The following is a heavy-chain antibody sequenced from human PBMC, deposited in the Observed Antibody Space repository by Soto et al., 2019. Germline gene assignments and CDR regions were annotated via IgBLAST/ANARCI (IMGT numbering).Heavy chain of an antibody. CDR2: IYYSGST. CDR3: ARHLGYCGESGCSPYKWFAP. Sequence: QVQLQESGPGLAKPSETLSLTCTVSGGSISGYYWSWIRQPPGKGLDRIGYIYYSGSTHYNPSLKTRGTMSVDTSKNQFSLNMSSVTAADTAVYYCARHLGYCGESGCSPYKWFAPWGQGTLVTVSS. CDR1: GGSISGYY. J-gene: IGHJ5*02. D-gene: IGHD2-15*01. V-gene: IGHV4-59*08.